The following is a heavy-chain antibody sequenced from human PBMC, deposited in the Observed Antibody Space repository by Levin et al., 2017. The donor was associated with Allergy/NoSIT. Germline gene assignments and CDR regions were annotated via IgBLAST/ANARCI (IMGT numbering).Heavy chain of an antibody. CDR2: IRSNAFGGTT. V-gene: IGHV3-49*03. CDR1: GFRFGDYA. CDR3: SRSPPGGYSAGWYRV. J-gene: IGHJ4*02. Sequence: GGSLRLSCSASGFRFGDYALSWFRQPPGKGLEWLGLIRSNAFGGTTEYAPSVEGRFTVSRDDSKSILYLQMNSLQTADTAVYFCSRSPPGGYSAGWYRVWGQGTRVTVSS. D-gene: IGHD5-12*01.